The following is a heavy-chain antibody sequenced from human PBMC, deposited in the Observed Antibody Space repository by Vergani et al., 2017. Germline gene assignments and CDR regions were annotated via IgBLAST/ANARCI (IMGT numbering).Heavy chain of an antibody. J-gene: IGHJ6*02. Sequence: VQLVESGGGVVQPGRSLRLSCAASGFTFSSYWMHWVRQAPGKGLVWVSRINSDGSSTSYADSVKGRFTISRDNAKNTLYLQMNSLRAEDTAVYYCASPLLWFGELLPKGMDVWGQGTTVTVSS. V-gene: IGHV3-74*02. CDR3: ASPLLWFGELLPKGMDV. CDR1: GFTFSSYW. CDR2: INSDGSST. D-gene: IGHD3-10*01.